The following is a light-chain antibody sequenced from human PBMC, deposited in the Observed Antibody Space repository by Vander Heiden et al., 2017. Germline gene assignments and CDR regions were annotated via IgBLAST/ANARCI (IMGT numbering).Light chain of an antibody. Sequence: QSALTQPPSVSGSSAPSVTISCTGTSSDVGSYNRVSWDQQPPGTAPKLMIYEVSNRPSGVPDRFSGSKSGNTASLTISGLQAEDEADCYCSSYTTSSTWVFGGGTKLTVL. CDR2: EVS. CDR1: SSDVGSYNR. J-gene: IGLJ3*02. CDR3: SSYTTSSTWV. V-gene: IGLV2-18*02.